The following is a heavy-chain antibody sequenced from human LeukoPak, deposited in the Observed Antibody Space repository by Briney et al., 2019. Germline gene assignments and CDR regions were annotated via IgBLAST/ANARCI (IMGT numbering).Heavy chain of an antibody. CDR2: INRNGVFM. J-gene: IGHJ4*02. Sequence: GGSLRLSCAASGFSLSAYWMTWVRQAPGKGLEWVSSINRNGVFMFYADSVKGRFTISRDNAKNSLYVQMNSLRVEDTAVYYCATLDYYDKSPRILDYWGQGTLVTVSS. CDR3: ATLDYYDKSPRILDY. CDR1: GFSLSAYW. D-gene: IGHD3-22*01. V-gene: IGHV3-21*06.